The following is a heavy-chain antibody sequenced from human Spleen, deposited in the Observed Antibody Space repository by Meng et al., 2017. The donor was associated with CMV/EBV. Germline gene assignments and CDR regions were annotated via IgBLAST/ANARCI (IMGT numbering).Heavy chain of an antibody. V-gene: IGHV4-39*07. CDR3: ARTTTVTTDP. CDR1: GDSITSDNYY. D-gene: IGHD4-17*01. J-gene: IGHJ5*02. CDR2: IYYSGNT. Sequence: SQTLSLTCAVSGDSITSDNYYWGWIRQPPGKGLEWIGSIYYSGNTYYNPSLKSRVTMSVDTSKNQFSLKLSSVTAADTAVYYCARTTTVTTDPWGQGTLVTVSS.